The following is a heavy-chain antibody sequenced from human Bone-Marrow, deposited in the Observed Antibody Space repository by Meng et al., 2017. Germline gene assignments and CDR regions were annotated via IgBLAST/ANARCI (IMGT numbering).Heavy chain of an antibody. V-gene: IGHV4-34*01. J-gene: IGHJ4*02. D-gene: IGHD6-6*01. CDR3: ARGLRAARPLLFGY. CDR1: GGFFSDYY. CDR2: INHSGST. Sequence: HVQLQEWGAGVVKSSETLSPTCLVPGGFFSDYYWSWSRQPPGKGLEWIGEINHSGSTNYNPSLKSRVTISVDTSKNQFSLKLSSVTAADTAVYYCARGLRAARPLLFGYWGQGTLVTVSS.